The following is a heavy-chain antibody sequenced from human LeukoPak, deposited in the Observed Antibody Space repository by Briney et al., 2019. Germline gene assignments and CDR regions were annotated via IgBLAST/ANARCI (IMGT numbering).Heavy chain of an antibody. J-gene: IGHJ4*02. D-gene: IGHD4-17*01. V-gene: IGHV3-30*03. CDR3: ARDGHGVPLDY. Sequence: WVAVISYDGTEKYYGDSVKGRFTISRDNSKNTLYLQMNSLRAEDTALYYCARDGHGVPLDYWGQGTLVTVSP. CDR2: ISYDGTEK.